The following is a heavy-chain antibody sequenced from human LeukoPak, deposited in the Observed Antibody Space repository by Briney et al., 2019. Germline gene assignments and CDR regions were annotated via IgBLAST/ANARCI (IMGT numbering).Heavy chain of an antibody. CDR1: GFTFSHYG. CDR2: IWNDGSNK. Sequence: GGSLRLSCAASGFTFSHYGMHWVRQAPGRGLEWVAVIWNDGSNKYYADSVKGRFTISRDNSQNTVDLHMNSLRAEDTAVYYCAKDAQRGSDYSNSLEYWGQGTLVTVSS. V-gene: IGHV3-33*06. D-gene: IGHD4-11*01. J-gene: IGHJ4*02. CDR3: AKDAQRGSDYSNSLEY.